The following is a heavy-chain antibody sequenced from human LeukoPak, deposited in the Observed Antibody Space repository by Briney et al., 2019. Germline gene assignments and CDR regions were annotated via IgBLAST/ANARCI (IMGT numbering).Heavy chain of an antibody. Sequence: GRSLRLSCAASGFTFSSYGMHWVRQAPGKGLGWVAVIWYDGSNKYYADSVKGRFTISRDNSKNTLYLQMNSLRAEDTAVYYCARDRSSSWPYGMDVWGKGTTVTVSS. J-gene: IGHJ6*04. D-gene: IGHD6-13*01. CDR3: ARDRSSSWPYGMDV. CDR1: GFTFSSYG. CDR2: IWYDGSNK. V-gene: IGHV3-33*01.